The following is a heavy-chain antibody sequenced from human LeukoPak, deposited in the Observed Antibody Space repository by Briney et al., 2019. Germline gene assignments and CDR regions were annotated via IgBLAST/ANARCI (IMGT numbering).Heavy chain of an antibody. CDR3: ARGRGYNSGYSFDY. CDR2: ISYDGNNK. V-gene: IGHV3-30-3*01. J-gene: IGHJ4*02. CDR1: GFTFSSYA. Sequence: PGGSLRLSCAASGFTFSSYAMHWVRQAPGKGLEWVAVISYDGNNKYYADSVKGRFTISRDNSKNTLYLQMNSLRAEDTAVYYCARGRGYNSGYSFDYWGQGTLVTVSS. D-gene: IGHD5-18*01.